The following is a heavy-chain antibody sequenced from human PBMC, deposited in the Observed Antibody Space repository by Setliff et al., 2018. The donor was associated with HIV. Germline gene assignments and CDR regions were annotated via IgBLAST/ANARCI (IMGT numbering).Heavy chain of an antibody. J-gene: IGHJ4*02. CDR3: ARGGMTTVVTPSNYFDY. Sequence: SETLSLTCTVSGGSISSHYWSWIRQPPGKGLEWIGSIYYSGSTNYNPSLKSRVTISVDTSKNQFSLKLSSVTAADTAVYYCARGGMTTVVTPSNYFDYWGQGTLVTVSS. V-gene: IGHV4-59*11. CDR1: GGSISSHY. D-gene: IGHD4-17*01. CDR2: IYYSGST.